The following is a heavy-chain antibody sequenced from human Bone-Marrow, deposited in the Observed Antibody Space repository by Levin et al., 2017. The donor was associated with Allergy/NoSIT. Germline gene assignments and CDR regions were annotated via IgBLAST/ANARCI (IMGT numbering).Heavy chain of an antibody. J-gene: IGHJ5*02. D-gene: IGHD3-16*01. V-gene: IGHV4-30-4*01. CDR1: GASIRVGDYF. CDR2: IYHSGST. CDR3: ARARDYENSGYYCPDL. Sequence: LRLSCAVSGASIRVGDYFWTWIRQPPGKGPEWIGYIYHSGSTFYNASLKSRLTISVDTSKNQFSLRLNSVTATDTAVYFCARARDYENSGYYCPDLWGQGTLVTVSS.